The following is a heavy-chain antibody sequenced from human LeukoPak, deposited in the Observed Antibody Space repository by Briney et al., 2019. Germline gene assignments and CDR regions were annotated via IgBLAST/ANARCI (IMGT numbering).Heavy chain of an antibody. J-gene: IGHJ6*03. D-gene: IGHD6-13*01. V-gene: IGHV4-34*01. CDR3: ARNGIAAAGTSYYYYYYMGV. CDR1: GGSFSGYY. CDR2: INHSGST. Sequence: SETLSLTCAVYGGSFSGYYWSWIRQPPGKGLEWIGEINHSGSTNYNPSLKSRVTISVDTSKNQFSLKLSSVTAADTAVYYCARNGIAAAGTSYYYYYYMGVWGKGTTVTIPS.